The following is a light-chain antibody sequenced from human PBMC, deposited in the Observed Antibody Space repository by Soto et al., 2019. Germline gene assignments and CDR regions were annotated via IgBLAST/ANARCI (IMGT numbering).Light chain of an antibody. V-gene: IGKV3-11*01. CDR1: QSVSSY. J-gene: IGKJ4*01. CDR2: DGS. Sequence: EIVLTQSPATLSLSPGERATLSCRASQSVSSYLAWYQQKPGQAPRLLIYDGSNRATGIPVRFSGSGSGTDFTLTISSLEPEDFAVYYCQQRSNWPRLTFGGGTKVEIK. CDR3: QQRSNWPRLT.